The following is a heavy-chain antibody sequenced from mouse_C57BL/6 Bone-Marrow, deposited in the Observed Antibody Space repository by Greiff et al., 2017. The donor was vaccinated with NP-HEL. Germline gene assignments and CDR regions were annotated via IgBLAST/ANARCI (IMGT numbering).Heavy chain of an antibody. CDR1: GFNIKDDY. D-gene: IGHD2-4*01. CDR2: IDPENGDT. V-gene: IGHV14-4*01. J-gene: IGHJ3*01. CDR3: TDYDYDGAY. Sequence: EVQLQQSGAELVRPGASVKLSCTASGFNIKDDYMHWVKQRPEQGLEWIGWIDPENGDTEYASKFQGKATITAATSSNTAYLQLSSLTSEDTAVYYCTDYDYDGAYWGQGTLVTVSA.